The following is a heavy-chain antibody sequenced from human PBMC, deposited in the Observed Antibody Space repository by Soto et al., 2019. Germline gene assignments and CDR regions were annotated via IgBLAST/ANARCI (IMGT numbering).Heavy chain of an antibody. D-gene: IGHD6-19*01. CDR1: GDSLRGQS. J-gene: IGHJ6*02. CDR2: XDXXXGX. V-gene: IGHV4-34*04. CDR3: AREDSYGWSGESLDV. Sequence: PSETLSLTCAVVGDSLRGQSWNWIRQSPGKGLEWIXEXDXXXGXNXXXSXXXXAIISDDTSKNQFSLTLTSVTAADTAVYYCAREDSYGWSGESLDVWGQGTTVTVSS.